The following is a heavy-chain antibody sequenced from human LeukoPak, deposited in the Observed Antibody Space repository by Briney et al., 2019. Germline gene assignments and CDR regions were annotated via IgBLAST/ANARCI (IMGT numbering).Heavy chain of an antibody. CDR1: GGSISSSSYY. D-gene: IGHD2-15*01. CDR2: IYYSGST. CDR3: ARVVVAATFSL. V-gene: IGHV4-39*07. Sequence: PSETLSLTCTVSGGSISSSSYYWGWIRQPPGKGLEWIGSIYYSGSTYYNPSLKSRVTISVDTSKNQFSLKLSSVTAADTAVYHCARVVVAATFSLWGQGTLVTVSS. J-gene: IGHJ4*02.